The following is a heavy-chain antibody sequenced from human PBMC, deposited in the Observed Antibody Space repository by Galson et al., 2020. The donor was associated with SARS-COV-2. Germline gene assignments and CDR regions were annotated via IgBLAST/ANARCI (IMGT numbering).Heavy chain of an antibody. CDR2: INTGGDP. D-gene: IGHD1-26*01. V-gene: IGHV3-13*05. CDR1: GFSFSTYD. CDR3: TRGMGGGSQSVYDH. J-gene: IGHJ4*02. Sequence: LSLTCAASGFSFSTYDMHWVRQVTGKGLEWVSGINTGGDPYYAASVKGRFTISRENAKNSLFLQMNNVRAGDTAVYYCTRGMGGGSQSVYDHWGQGTLVTVSS.